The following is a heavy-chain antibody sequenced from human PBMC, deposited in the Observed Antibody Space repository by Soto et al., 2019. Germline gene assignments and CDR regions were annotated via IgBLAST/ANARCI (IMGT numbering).Heavy chain of an antibody. Sequence: LRLSCAASGLTFSSYAMSWVRQAPGKGLEWVSAISGSGGSTYYADSVKGRFTISRDNSKNTLYLQMNSLRAEDTAVYYCAKDRTVGATQGYFDYWGQGTLVTVSS. D-gene: IGHD1-26*01. J-gene: IGHJ4*02. CDR1: GLTFSSYA. CDR2: ISGSGGST. CDR3: AKDRTVGATQGYFDY. V-gene: IGHV3-23*01.